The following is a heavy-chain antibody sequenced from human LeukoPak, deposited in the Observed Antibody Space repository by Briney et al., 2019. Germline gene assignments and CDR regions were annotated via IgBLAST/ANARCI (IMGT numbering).Heavy chain of an antibody. CDR2: IIPIFGTA. D-gene: IGHD1-26*01. Sequence: SVKVSCKAPGGTFSSYAISWVRQAPGQGLEWMGGIIPIFGTANYAQKFQGRVTITADESTSTAYMELSSLRSEDTAVYYCARDGSGSYPHYYYYYGMDVWGQGTTVTVSS. CDR3: ARDGSGSYPHYYYYYGMDV. V-gene: IGHV1-69*01. J-gene: IGHJ6*02. CDR1: GGTFSSYA.